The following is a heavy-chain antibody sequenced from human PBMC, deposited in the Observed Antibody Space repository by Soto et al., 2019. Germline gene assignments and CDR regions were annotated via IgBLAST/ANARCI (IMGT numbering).Heavy chain of an antibody. V-gene: IGHV3-48*02. CDR3: AMRQYSSRWFHAAEYFQH. CDR1: GFTFSSYS. J-gene: IGHJ1*01. Sequence: GGSLRLSCAASGFTFSSYSMNWVRQAPGKGLEWVSYISSSSSTIYYADSVKGRFTISRDNAKNSLYLQMNSLRDEDTAVYYCAMRQYSSRWFHAAEYFQHWGQGTLVTVSS. D-gene: IGHD6-13*01. CDR2: ISSSSSTI.